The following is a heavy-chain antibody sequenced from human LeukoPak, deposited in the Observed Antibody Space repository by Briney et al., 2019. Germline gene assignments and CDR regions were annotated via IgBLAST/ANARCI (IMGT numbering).Heavy chain of an antibody. V-gene: IGHV4-59*01. CDR2: IYYSGST. CDR1: GGSISSYY. CDR3: ASMLSGSYYYYMDV. D-gene: IGHD3-16*01. J-gene: IGHJ6*03. Sequence: SETLSLTCTVSGGSISSYYWSWIRQPPGKGLEWIGYIYYSGSTNYNPSLKSRVTISVDTSKNQFSLKLSSVTAADTAVYYCASMLSGSYYYYMDVWGEGTTVTVSS.